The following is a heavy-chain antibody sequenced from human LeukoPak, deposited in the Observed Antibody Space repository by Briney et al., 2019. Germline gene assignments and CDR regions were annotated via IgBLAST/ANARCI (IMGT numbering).Heavy chain of an antibody. J-gene: IGHJ4*02. V-gene: IGHV5-51*01. D-gene: IGHD2-2*01. CDR1: GYSFTSYW. CDR2: IYPGDSDT. Sequence: GESLKISCKGSGYSFTSYWIGWGRQMPGKGLEWMGIIYPGDSDTRYSPSFQGQVTISADKSISTAYLQWSSLKASDTAMYYCARPYCSSTSCYGYFNYWGQGTLVTVSS. CDR3: ARPYCSSTSCYGYFNY.